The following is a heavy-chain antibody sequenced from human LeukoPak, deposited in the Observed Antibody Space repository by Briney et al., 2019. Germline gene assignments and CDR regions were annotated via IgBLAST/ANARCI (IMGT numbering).Heavy chain of an antibody. D-gene: IGHD3-16*02. J-gene: IGHJ4*02. Sequence: GGSLRLSCAASGFSFNIHGMNWVRQAPGKGLEWVSGIGPSGANTYYADSVKGRFTISRGNAKNSLYLQMNSLRVEDTAVYYCARGGHYDYIWGRYRQKDGFDYWGQGTLVTVSS. CDR2: IGPSGANT. CDR3: ARGGHYDYIWGRYRQKDGFDY. V-gene: IGHV3-23*01. CDR1: GFSFNIHG.